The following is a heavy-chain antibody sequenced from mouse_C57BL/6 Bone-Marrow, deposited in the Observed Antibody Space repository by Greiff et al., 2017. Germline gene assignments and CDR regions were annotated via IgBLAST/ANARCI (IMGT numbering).Heavy chain of an antibody. CDR3: ASTGTGWYFDV. CDR2: LHPSDSDT. J-gene: IGHJ1*03. CDR1: GYTFTSYW. D-gene: IGHD4-1*01. Sequence: VQLQQSGAELVKPGASVKVSCKASGYTFTSYWMHWVKQRPGQGLEWIGRLHPSDSDTNYNQKFKGKATLTVDKSSSTAYMQLSSLTSEDSAVYYCASTGTGWYFDVWGTGTTVTVSS. V-gene: IGHV1-74*01.